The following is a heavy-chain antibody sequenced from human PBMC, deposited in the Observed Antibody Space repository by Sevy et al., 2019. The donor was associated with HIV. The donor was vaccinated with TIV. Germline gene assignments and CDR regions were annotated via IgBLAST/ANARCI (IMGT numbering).Heavy chain of an antibody. CDR2: ISHDGGKK. D-gene: IGHD4-17*01. J-gene: IGHJ6*02. V-gene: IGHV3-30*18. CDR1: GFVFDDYG. Sequence: GGSLRLSCVASGFVFDDYGMHWVGQAPGKGLEWVALISHDGGKKYYADSVRGRFTISRDNSKNTLYLQMNTLRRDDTAAYFCTKDPPVYGDFPYGMDVWGQGTTVTVSS. CDR3: TKDPPVYGDFPYGMDV.